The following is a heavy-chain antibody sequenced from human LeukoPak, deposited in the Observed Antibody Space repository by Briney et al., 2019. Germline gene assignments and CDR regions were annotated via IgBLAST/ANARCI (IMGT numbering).Heavy chain of an antibody. CDR2: ISWNSGSI. Sequence: PGGSLRLSCAASGFTFDDYAMHWVRHAPGKGLEWVSGISWNSGSIGYADSVKGRFTISRDNAKNSLYLQMNSLRAEDMALYYCAKDSSSSRDAFDIWGQGTMVTVSS. J-gene: IGHJ3*02. CDR3: AKDSSSSRDAFDI. D-gene: IGHD6-6*01. CDR1: GFTFDDYA. V-gene: IGHV3-9*03.